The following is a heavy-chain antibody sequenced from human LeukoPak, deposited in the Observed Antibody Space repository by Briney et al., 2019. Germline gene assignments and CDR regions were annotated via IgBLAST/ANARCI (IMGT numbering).Heavy chain of an antibody. Sequence: GGSLRLSCAASGFTFSSYAMSWVRQAPGKGLEWVAVISYDGSNKYYADSVKGRFTISRDNSKNTLYLQMNSLRAEDTAVYYCARDKTTRAFDYWGQGTLVTVSS. V-gene: IGHV3-30-3*01. CDR3: ARDKTTRAFDY. CDR2: ISYDGSNK. CDR1: GFTFSSYA. D-gene: IGHD1-14*01. J-gene: IGHJ4*02.